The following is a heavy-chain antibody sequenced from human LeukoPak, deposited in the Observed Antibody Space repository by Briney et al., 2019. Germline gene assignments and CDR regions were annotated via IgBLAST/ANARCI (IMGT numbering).Heavy chain of an antibody. D-gene: IGHD6-19*01. CDR1: GFTFSSYE. Sequence: GGSLRLSCAASGFTFSSYEMNWVRQPPGKGLEWVSYISSSGGTIYHADSVKGRFTISRDNAKNSLYLQMNSLRAEDTAVYYCARGLYSSGSPYMDVWGQGTTVTVSS. CDR3: ARGLYSSGSPYMDV. CDR2: ISSSGGTI. V-gene: IGHV3-48*03. J-gene: IGHJ6*02.